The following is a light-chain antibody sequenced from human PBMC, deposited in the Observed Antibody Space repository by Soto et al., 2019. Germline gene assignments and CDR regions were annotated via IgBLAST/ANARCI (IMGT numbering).Light chain of an antibody. J-gene: IGKJ2*01. CDR2: GAS. CDR1: QSVTNNY. CDR3: QQYGISPLMFT. V-gene: IGKV3-20*01. Sequence: EIVLMQSPGTLSLSPGERATLSCRASQSVTNNYLAWYQQKPGQAPTILIYGASSRATGVPDMFSGSGSGTDFTLTITRLEPEDFAVYYCQQYGISPLMFTFGQGTKLGVK.